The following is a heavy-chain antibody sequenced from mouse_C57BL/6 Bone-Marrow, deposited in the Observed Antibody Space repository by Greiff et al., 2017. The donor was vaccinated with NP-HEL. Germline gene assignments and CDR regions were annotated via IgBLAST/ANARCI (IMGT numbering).Heavy chain of an antibody. CDR3: TPYPGAMDY. CDR1: GFNIKDDY. J-gene: IGHJ4*01. V-gene: IGHV14-4*01. D-gene: IGHD2-10*01. CDR2: IDPDNGDT. Sequence: VQLQQSGAELVRPGASVKLSCTASGFNIKDDYMHWVKQRPEQGLEWIGWIDPDNGDTEYASKFQGKATITADTSSNTAYLQLSSLTSEDTADYYCTPYPGAMDYWGQGTSVTVSS.